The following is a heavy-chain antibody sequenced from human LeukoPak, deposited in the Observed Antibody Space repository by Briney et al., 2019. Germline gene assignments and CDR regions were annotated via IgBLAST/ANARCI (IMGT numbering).Heavy chain of an antibody. V-gene: IGHV3-21*01. J-gene: IGHJ3*02. D-gene: IGHD2-21*01. Sequence: GGSLRLSCAASGFTFGDYSMNWVRQAPGKGLEWVSSISSSSSYIYYPDSVKGRLTISRDNAKNSLYLQMNSLRAEDTAVYYCARLAYNAFDIWGQGTMVTVSS. CDR2: ISSSSSYI. CDR3: ARLAYNAFDI. CDR1: GFTFGDYS.